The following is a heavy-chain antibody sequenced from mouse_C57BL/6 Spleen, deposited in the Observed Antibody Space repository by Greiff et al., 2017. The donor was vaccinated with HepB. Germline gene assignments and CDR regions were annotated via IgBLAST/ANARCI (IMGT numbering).Heavy chain of an antibody. CDR3: ARHYYGSRGAMDY. J-gene: IGHJ4*01. D-gene: IGHD1-1*01. CDR2: IYPGDGDT. Sequence: VKLMESGAELVKPGASVKISCKASGYAFSSYWMNWVKQRPGKGLEWIGQIYPGDGDTNYNGKFKGKATLTADKSSSTAYMQLSSLTSEDSAVYFCARHYYGSRGAMDYWGQGTSVTVSS. CDR1: GYAFSSYW. V-gene: IGHV1-80*01.